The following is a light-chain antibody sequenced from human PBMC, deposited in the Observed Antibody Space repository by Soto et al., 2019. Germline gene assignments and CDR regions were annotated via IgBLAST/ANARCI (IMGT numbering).Light chain of an antibody. CDR1: SSNIGAGFD. J-gene: IGLJ1*01. V-gene: IGLV1-40*01. CDR3: QSYDTSLSGSV. CDR2: GNN. Sequence: QSVLTQPPSVSGAPGHRVTISCTGTSSNIGAGFDVHWYQHLPGTAPRLLIYGNNNRPSGVPDRFSGSKSGTSASLAITGLQTEEEADYYCQSYDTSLSGSVFGTGTKVTVL.